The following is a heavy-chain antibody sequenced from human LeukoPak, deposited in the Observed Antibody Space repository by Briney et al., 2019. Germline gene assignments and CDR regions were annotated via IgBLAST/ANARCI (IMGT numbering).Heavy chain of an antibody. Sequence: SETLSLTCTVSGGSLSDYYWTWVRQPPGKGLEWIGYIYYSGSTNYNPSLKSRVTILVDMSKTQFSLKLTSVTAADTAVYYCARLGPGGHGEFDYWGQGSLVTVSS. CDR3: ARLGPGGHGEFDY. D-gene: IGHD3-10*01. J-gene: IGHJ4*02. CDR1: GGSLSDYY. V-gene: IGHV4-59*01. CDR2: IYYSGST.